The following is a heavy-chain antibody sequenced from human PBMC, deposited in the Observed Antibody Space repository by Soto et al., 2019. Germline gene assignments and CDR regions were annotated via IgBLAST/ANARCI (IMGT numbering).Heavy chain of an antibody. Sequence: SETLSLTCTVSGGSISSGGYYWSWIRQHPGKGLEWIGYIYYSGSTYYNPSLKSRVTISVDTSKNQFSLKLSSVTAADTAVYYCARGKDFHFWGAKVDYFYGMGGWGQGTTVTVSS. CDR3: ARGKDFHFWGAKVDYFYGMGG. D-gene: IGHD3-3*02. CDR2: IYYSGST. V-gene: IGHV4-31*03. CDR1: GGSISSGGYY. J-gene: IGHJ6*02.